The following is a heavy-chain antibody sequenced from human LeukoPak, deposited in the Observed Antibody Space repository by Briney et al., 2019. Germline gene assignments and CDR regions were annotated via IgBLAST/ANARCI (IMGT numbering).Heavy chain of an antibody. CDR2: IYPGDSDT. V-gene: IGHV5-51*01. CDR3: ARQNDFWSGWYYFDY. J-gene: IGHJ4*02. CDR1: GYSFTSYW. D-gene: IGHD3-3*01. Sequence: GESLKISCKGSGYSFTSYWIGWVRQMPGKGLEWMGIIYPGDSDTRYSPSFQGQVTISADKSISTAYLQWSSLKASDTAMYYCARQNDFWSGWYYFDYWGQGTLVTVSS.